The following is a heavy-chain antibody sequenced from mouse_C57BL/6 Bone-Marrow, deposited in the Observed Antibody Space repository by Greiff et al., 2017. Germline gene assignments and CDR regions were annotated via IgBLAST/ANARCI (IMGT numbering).Heavy chain of an antibody. Sequence: QVQLQQSGAELARPGASVKLSCKASGYTFPSYGIRWVKQRTGQGLEWIGKIYPRGGNTYYNEKFKGKATLTADKSSSTAYMELRSLTSEDSAVEFCARDWGRYAMGYWGQGTSVTVSS. V-gene: IGHV1-81*01. CDR2: IYPRGGNT. J-gene: IGHJ4*01. CDR1: GYTFPSYG. D-gene: IGHD4-1*01. CDR3: ARDWGRYAMGY.